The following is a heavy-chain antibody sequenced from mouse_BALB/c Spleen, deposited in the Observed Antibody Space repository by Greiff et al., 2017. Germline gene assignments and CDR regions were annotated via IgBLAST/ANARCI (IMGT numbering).Heavy chain of an antibody. CDR2: ISSGGST. CDR3: AREDYYGSSLFDY. D-gene: IGHD1-1*01. V-gene: IGHV5-6-5*01. CDR1: GFTFSSYA. Sequence: EVKVEESGGGLVKPGGSLKLSCAASGFTFSSYAMSWVRQTPEKRLEWVASISSGGSTYYPDSVKGRFTISRDNARNILYLQMSSLRSEDTAMYYCAREDYYGSSLFDYWGQGTTLTVSS. J-gene: IGHJ2*01.